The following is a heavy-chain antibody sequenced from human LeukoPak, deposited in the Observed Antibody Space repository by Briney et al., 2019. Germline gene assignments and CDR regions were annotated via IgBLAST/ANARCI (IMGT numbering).Heavy chain of an antibody. D-gene: IGHD1-26*01. J-gene: IGHJ3*02. Sequence: ASVKVSCKASGYTFTSYYMHWVRQAPRQGLEWMGIINPSGGSTSYAQKFQGRVTMTRDMSTSTVYMELSSLRSEDTAVYYCARVAHSGSYSRGAFDIWGQGTMVTVSS. V-gene: IGHV1-46*01. CDR3: ARVAHSGSYSRGAFDI. CDR2: INPSGGST. CDR1: GYTFTSYY.